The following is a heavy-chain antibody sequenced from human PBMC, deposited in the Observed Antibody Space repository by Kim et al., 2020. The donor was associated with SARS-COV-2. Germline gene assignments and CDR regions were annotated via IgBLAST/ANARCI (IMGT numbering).Heavy chain of an antibody. CDR1: GYSFTTYW. J-gene: IGHJ4*02. CDR2: IDPSDSYT. Sequence: GESLKISCEASGYSFTTYWISWVRQMPGKGLEWMGRIDPSDSYTDYSPSFQDLVTISVDKSTSTAYLQWSSLKASDTAIYYCARRHRSNWHKAFDYWGQGSLVTDSS. CDR3: ARRHRSNWHKAFDY. D-gene: IGHD4-4*01. V-gene: IGHV5-10-1*01.